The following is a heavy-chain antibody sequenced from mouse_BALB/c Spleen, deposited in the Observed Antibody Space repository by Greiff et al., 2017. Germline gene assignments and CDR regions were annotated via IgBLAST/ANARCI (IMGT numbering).Heavy chain of an antibody. V-gene: IGHV1S29*02. J-gene: IGHJ4*01. CDR1: GYTFTDYN. CDR3: AKLRYGGAMDY. CDR2: IYPYNGGT. Sequence: EVQLVESGPELVKPGASVKISCKASGYTFTDYNMHWVKQSHGKSLEWIGYIYPYNGGTGYNQKFKSKATLTVDNSSSTAYMELRSLTSEDSAVYYCAKLRYGGAMDYWGQGTSVTVSS. D-gene: IGHD2-14*01.